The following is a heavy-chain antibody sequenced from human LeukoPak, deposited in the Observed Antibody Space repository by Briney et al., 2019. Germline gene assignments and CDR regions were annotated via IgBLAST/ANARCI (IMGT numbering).Heavy chain of an antibody. D-gene: IGHD6-13*01. Sequence: PGGSLRLSCAASGFTFSNYAMSWVRQAPGKGLEWVSSISDSGGSTYYVDSVKGRFTISRDNSKNTLYLQMNSLRAEDTAVYYCAKTRSGIVAAGQNYWGQGTLVTVSS. J-gene: IGHJ4*02. CDR1: GFTFSNYA. V-gene: IGHV3-23*01. CDR3: AKTRSGIVAAGQNY. CDR2: ISDSGGST.